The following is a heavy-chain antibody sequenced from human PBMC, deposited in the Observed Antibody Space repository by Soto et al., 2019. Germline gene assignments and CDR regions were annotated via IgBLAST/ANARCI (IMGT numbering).Heavy chain of an antibody. D-gene: IGHD5-18*01. J-gene: IGHJ5*02. CDR1: GYTFTGYY. CDR3: ARTPGLNLPGYSYDYEWFDP. CDR2: MNPNSGGT. V-gene: IGHV1-2*02. Sequence: ASVKVSCKASGYTFTGYYMHWVRQAPGQGLEWMGWMNPNSGGTNYAQKFQGRVTMTRNTSISTAYMELSSLRSDDTAVYYCARTPGLNLPGYSYDYEWFDPWGQGTQVTVSS.